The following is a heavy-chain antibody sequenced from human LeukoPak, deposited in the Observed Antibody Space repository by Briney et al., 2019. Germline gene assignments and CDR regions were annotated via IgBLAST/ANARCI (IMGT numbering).Heavy chain of an antibody. J-gene: IGHJ4*02. V-gene: IGHV4-34*01. D-gene: IGHD2-15*01. CDR1: GGSFSGYY. CDR2: INHSGST. Sequence: ASETLSLTCAVYGGSFSGYYWSWIRQPPGKGLEWIGEINHSGSTNYNPSLKSRVTISVDTSKNQFSLKLSSVTAADTAVYYCARVTTRVVAATVFDYWGQGTLVTVSS. CDR3: ARVTTRVVAATVFDY.